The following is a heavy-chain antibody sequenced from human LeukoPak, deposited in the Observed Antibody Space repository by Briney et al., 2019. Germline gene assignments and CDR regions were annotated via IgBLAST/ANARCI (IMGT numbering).Heavy chain of an antibody. V-gene: IGHV3-7*01. Sequence: PGGSLRLSCAASGFTFSSYWMSWVRQAPGKGLEWVANIKQDGSEKYYVDSVKGRFTISRDNAKNSLYLQMNSLRAEDTAVYYCARWVPAATPSKYFDYWGQGTLVTVSS. CDR2: IKQDGSEK. J-gene: IGHJ4*02. CDR3: ARWVPAATPSKYFDY. CDR1: GFTFSSYW. D-gene: IGHD2-2*01.